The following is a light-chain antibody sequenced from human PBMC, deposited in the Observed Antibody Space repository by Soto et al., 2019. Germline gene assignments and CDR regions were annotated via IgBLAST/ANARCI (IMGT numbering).Light chain of an antibody. V-gene: IGLV2-14*01. Sequence: QSVLTQPASVSGSPGQSMTISCTGTSGGIGSYNRVSWYQQHPGKAPKLIIYEVTDRPSGVSNRFSGSKSGNTASLTISGLQAEDEAEYYCSSYTNINTRACVFGTGTKVTVL. CDR1: SGGIGSYNR. J-gene: IGLJ1*01. CDR2: EVT. CDR3: SSYTNINTRACV.